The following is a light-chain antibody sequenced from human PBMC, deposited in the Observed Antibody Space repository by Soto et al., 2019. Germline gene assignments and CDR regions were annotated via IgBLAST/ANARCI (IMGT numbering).Light chain of an antibody. V-gene: IGKV1-9*01. Sequence: DIQLTQSPSFLSASVGDRVTITCRASQGISSYLAWYQQKPGKAPKLLIYGASALQGGVPFRFSGSGSGTEFTLTISSLQPEDFATYYCQQLNDYFIFTFGPGTTVDIK. CDR1: QGISSY. CDR2: GAS. J-gene: IGKJ3*01. CDR3: QQLNDYFIFT.